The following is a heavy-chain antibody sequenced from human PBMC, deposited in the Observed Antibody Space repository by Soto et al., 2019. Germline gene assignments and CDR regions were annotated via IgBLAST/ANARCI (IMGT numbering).Heavy chain of an antibody. CDR3: ARDPSSFLGRVYGMDV. J-gene: IGHJ6*02. V-gene: IGHV1-2*02. CDR1: GYSFTGHY. CDR2: VNLNTGGT. Sequence: QVQHVQSGAEVKKPGDSVKVSCKASGYSFTGHYMHWVRRAPGQGLEWMGWVNLNTGGTDYAQEFQGRVTMTTAMSIRTVYLEVTRLKFDDTAIYYCARDPSSFLGRVYGMDVWGQGTAVTVSS.